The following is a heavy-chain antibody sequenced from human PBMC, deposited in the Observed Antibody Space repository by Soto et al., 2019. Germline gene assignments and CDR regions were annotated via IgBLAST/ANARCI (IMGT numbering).Heavy chain of an antibody. D-gene: IGHD6-19*01. J-gene: IGHJ4*02. CDR1: GGSISSYY. CDR3: ARANLSTGIAVAVEGPLDY. V-gene: IGHV4-4*07. Sequence: TLSLTCTVSGGSISSYYWSWIRQPAGKGLEWIGRIYTSGSTNYNPSLKSRVTMSVDTSKNQFSLKLSSVTAADTAVYYCARANLSTGIAVAVEGPLDYWGQGTLVTVSS. CDR2: IYTSGST.